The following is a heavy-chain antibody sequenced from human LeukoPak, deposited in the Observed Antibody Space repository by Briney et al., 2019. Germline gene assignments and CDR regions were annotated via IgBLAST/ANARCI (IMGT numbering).Heavy chain of an antibody. J-gene: IGHJ4*02. V-gene: IGHV4-39*01. CDR1: GGSISSSSYY. CDR3: ARQGSRLNYYDSSGDY. D-gene: IGHD3-22*01. CDR2: IYYSGST. Sequence: SETLSLTCTVSGGSISSSSYYWGWIRQPPGKGLEWVGSIYYSGSTYYNPSLKSRVTISVDTPKNQFSLKLSSVTAADTAVYYCARQGSRLNYYDSSGDYWGQGTLVTVSS.